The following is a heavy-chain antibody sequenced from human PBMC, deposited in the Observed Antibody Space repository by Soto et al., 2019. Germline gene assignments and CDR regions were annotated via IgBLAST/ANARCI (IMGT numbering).Heavy chain of an antibody. CDR1: GYSFTSYW. Sequence: PGESLKISCKGSGYSFTSYWIGWVRQMPGKGLEWMGIIYPGDSDTRYSPPFQGQVTISADKSISTAYLQWSSLKASDTAMYYCARRGYSYGKNYYYGMDVWGQGTTVTVSS. V-gene: IGHV5-51*01. D-gene: IGHD5-18*01. J-gene: IGHJ6*02. CDR2: IYPGDSDT. CDR3: ARRGYSYGKNYYYGMDV.